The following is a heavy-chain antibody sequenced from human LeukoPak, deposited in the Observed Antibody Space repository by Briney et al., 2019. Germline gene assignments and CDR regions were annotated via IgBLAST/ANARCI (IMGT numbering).Heavy chain of an antibody. CDR1: GYSISSGYY. J-gene: IGHJ4*02. V-gene: IGHV4-38-2*02. CDR3: ARVGGGASYDILWD. D-gene: IGHD4/OR15-4a*01. Sequence: PSETLSLTCTVSGYSISSGYYWGWIRQPPGKGLEWIGNIYHSGSTYYNPSLKSRVTISVDTSKNQFSLKLSSVTAADTAVYYCARVGGGASYDILWDWGQGTLVTVSS. CDR2: IYHSGST.